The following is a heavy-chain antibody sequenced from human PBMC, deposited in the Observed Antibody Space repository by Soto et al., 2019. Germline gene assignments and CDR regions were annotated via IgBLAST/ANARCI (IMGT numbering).Heavy chain of an antibody. CDR3: AGTLVGASSYFDV. CDR2: IYYTGST. Sequence: SETLSLTCTVSGGSISSYYWSWIRQPPGKGLEWIGYIYYTGSTNYNPSLKSRVTISVDTSKNQFSLKLSSVTAADTAVYYCAGTLVGASSYFDVWGQGTQVTVAS. V-gene: IGHV4-59*01. D-gene: IGHD1-26*01. CDR1: GGSISSYY. J-gene: IGHJ4*02.